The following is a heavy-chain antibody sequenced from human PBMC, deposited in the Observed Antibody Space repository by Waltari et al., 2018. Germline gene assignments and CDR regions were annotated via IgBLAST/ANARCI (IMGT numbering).Heavy chain of an antibody. J-gene: IGHJ5*02. Sequence: QVQLVQSGAEVKKPGASVKVSCKASGYTFTSYAMHWVRQAPGQRLEWMGWINAGNGNTKYSQKFQGRVTITRDTSASTAYMELISLRSEDTAVYYCARGEGYCTGGVCSNWFDPWGQGTLVTVSS. CDR1: GYTFTSYA. V-gene: IGHV1-3*01. D-gene: IGHD2-8*02. CDR3: ARGEGYCTGGVCSNWFDP. CDR2: INAGNGNT.